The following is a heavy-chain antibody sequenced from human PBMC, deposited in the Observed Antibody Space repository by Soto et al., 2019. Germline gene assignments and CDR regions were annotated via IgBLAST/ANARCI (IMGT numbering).Heavy chain of an antibody. CDR1: GFTFSSYA. D-gene: IGHD1-26*01. CDR2: ISGSGGST. CDR3: ANQRRVGTTAMDY. V-gene: IGHV3-23*01. Sequence: EVQLLESGGGLVQPGGSLRLSCAASGFTFSSYAMSWVRQAPGKGLEWVSAISGSGGSTYYADSVKGRFTISRDNSKNTLYLQMNSLRAEDTAVYYGANQRRVGTTAMDYWGQGTLVTVSS. J-gene: IGHJ4*02.